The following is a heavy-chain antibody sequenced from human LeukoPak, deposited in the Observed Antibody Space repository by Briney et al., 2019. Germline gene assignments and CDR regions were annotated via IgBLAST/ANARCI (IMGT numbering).Heavy chain of an antibody. D-gene: IGHD3-10*01. CDR2: SYPGDSYT. CDR1: GYSFTSYW. Sequence: GEALEISFQGSGYSFTSYWIAWGRQMPGKGVGGRGISYPGDSYTTYSPSFQGQVTLSADTSISTAYLQWRSLKASDTAMYYCARRSRSDALDIWGQGTMVTVSS. J-gene: IGHJ3*02. V-gene: IGHV5-51*01. CDR3: ARRSRSDALDI.